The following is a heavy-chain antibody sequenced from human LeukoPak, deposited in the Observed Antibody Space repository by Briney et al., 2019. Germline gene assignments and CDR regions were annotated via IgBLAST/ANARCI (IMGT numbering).Heavy chain of an antibody. CDR1: GYTFTSYD. J-gene: IGHJ4*02. CDR2: MNPNSGNT. V-gene: IGHV1-8*01. CDR3: ARGYGRVVISNGDY. D-gene: IGHD2-21*01. Sequence: GASVKVSCKASGYTFTSYDINWVRQATGQGLEWMGWMNPNSGNTGYAQKFQGRVTMTRNTSISTAYMELSSLRSEDTAVYYCARGYGRVVISNGDYWGQGTLVTVSS.